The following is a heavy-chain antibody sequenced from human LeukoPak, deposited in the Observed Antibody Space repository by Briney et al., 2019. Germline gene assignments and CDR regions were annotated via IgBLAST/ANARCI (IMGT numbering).Heavy chain of an antibody. V-gene: IGHV3-30*02. CDR2: IQNDGSKK. Sequence: GGSLRLSCAASGFIFSNYGMHWVRQAPGKGLEWVAFIQNDGSKKYYADSVKGRFTISRDNSKNTLYLQMNSLRAEDTAVYYCAKDNYSNYGRMDVWGKGTTVTVSS. D-gene: IGHD4-11*01. CDR1: GFIFSNYG. J-gene: IGHJ6*04. CDR3: AKDNYSNYGRMDV.